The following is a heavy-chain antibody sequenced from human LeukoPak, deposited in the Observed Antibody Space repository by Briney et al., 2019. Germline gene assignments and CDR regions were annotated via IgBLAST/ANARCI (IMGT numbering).Heavy chain of an antibody. CDR2: IYYSGST. CDR1: GVSISSGGYY. CDR3: ARDRLTSGMDV. Sequence: SETLSLTCTVSGVSISSGGYYWSWLRQHPGKGLEWIGYIYYSGSTYYNPSLKSRVTISVDTSKNQYSLKLSSVTAADTAVYYWARDRLTSGMDVWGQGTTVTVSS. V-gene: IGHV4-31*03. J-gene: IGHJ6*02.